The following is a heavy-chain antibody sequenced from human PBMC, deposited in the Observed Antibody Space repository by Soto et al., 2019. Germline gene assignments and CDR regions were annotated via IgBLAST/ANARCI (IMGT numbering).Heavy chain of an antibody. J-gene: IGHJ4*02. CDR1: GFTFSTFA. Sequence: QVQLVESGGGVVQPGRSLRLSCAASGFTFSTFAMHWVRQAPGKGLEWVAVISDDGITKYYADSVKGRFTISRDNSKNTLYLEMNSLRAEDTAVYYGYSSGWWGQGTLVNVSS. CDR3: YSSGW. V-gene: IGHV3-30*03. CDR2: ISDDGITK. D-gene: IGHD6-19*01.